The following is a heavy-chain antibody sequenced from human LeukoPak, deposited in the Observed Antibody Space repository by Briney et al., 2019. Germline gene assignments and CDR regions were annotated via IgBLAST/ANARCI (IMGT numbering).Heavy chain of an antibody. V-gene: IGHV3-23*01. J-gene: IGHJ4*02. CDR2: ISGSGGST. CDR1: GFTFSSYG. CDR3: AKDPPYTYYYGSGGEDY. Sequence: GGSLRLSCAASGFTFSSYGMSWVRQAPGKGLEWVSAISGSGGSTYYADSVKGPFTISTDNSKNTLYLQMNSLRAEDMAVYYCAKDPPYTYYYGSGGEDYWGQGTLVTVSS. D-gene: IGHD3-10*01.